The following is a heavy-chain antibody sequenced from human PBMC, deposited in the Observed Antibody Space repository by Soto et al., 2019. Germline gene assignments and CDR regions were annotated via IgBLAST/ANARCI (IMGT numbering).Heavy chain of an antibody. V-gene: IGHV5-10-1*01. Sequence: PGESLKISCKGSGYSFTSYWISWVRQMPGKGLEWMGRIDPSDSYTNYSPSFQGHVTISADKSISTAYLQWSSLKASDTAMYYCATSRHYYDFWSGYYTRWFDPWGQGTLVTVSS. J-gene: IGHJ5*02. CDR3: ATSRHYYDFWSGYYTRWFDP. CDR2: IDPSDSYT. D-gene: IGHD3-3*01. CDR1: GYSFTSYW.